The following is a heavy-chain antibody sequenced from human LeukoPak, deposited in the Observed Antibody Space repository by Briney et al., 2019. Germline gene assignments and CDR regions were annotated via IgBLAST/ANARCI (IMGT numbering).Heavy chain of an antibody. CDR3: ARSGYFYDAFDI. J-gene: IGHJ3*02. V-gene: IGHV3-7*04. D-gene: IGHD3-22*01. CDR1: GFRFSNYW. Sequence: GGSLRLSCVAPGFRFSNYWMVWVRQAPGKGLEWVANIKEDGIEKYYVDSVRGRCTISRDSAKNSLYLQMNSLRADDTAIYYCARSGYFYDAFDIWGQGTMVTVSS. CDR2: IKEDGIEK.